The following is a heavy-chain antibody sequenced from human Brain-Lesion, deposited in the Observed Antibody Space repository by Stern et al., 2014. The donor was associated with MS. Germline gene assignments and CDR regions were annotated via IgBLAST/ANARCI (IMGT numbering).Heavy chain of an antibody. CDR2: LFNSGSP. V-gene: IGHV4-61*02. D-gene: IGHD2-2*01. Sequence: QVQLQESGPGLVKPSQTLSLSCTVSGGSISSGGYYWSWIRQPAGKGLEWIGRLFNSGSPSYNPSLKSRVTISIDTSKNQFSLRLNSMTAADTAVYYCARGRVVPGFQYYATDVWGQGTTGIVSS. CDR1: GGSISSGGYY. CDR3: ARGRVVPGFQYYATDV. J-gene: IGHJ6*02.